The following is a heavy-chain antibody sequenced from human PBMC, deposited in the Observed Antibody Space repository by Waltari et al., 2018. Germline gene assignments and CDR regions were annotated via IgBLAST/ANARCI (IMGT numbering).Heavy chain of an antibody. V-gene: IGHV4-61*09. J-gene: IGHJ6*02. Sequence: QVQLQESGPGLVKPSQTLSLTCTVSGGSISSGSYYWSWIRQPAGKGLEWIGYIYTSGSTNYNPSLKSRVTISVDTSKNQFSLKLSSVTAADTAVYYCARGPGFWSGYWAYYGMDVWGQGTTVTVSS. D-gene: IGHD3-3*01. CDR1: GGSISSGSYY. CDR2: IYTSGST. CDR3: ARGPGFWSGYWAYYGMDV.